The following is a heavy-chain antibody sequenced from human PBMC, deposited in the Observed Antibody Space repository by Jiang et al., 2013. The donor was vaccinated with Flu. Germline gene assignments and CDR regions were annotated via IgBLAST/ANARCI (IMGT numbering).Heavy chain of an antibody. Sequence: GPGLVKPSETLSLTCSVSGGSMSSYYWTWIRQPPGKGLEWIGYISHSGSGNCNPSLESRVNISVDTSKNQFSLKLDSVTAADTAVYYCARERRDYDSSGYYHYYYGMDVWGKGTTVTVSS. V-gene: IGHV4-59*01. J-gene: IGHJ6*04. D-gene: IGHD3-22*01. CDR2: ISHSGSG. CDR1: GGSMSSYY. CDR3: ARERRDYDSSGYYHYYYGMDV.